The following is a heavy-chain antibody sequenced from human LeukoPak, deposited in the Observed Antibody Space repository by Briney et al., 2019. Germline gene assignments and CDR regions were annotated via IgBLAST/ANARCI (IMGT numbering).Heavy chain of an antibody. Sequence: PSETLSLTCTVSGGSISSSSYYWGWIRQPPGKGLEWIGSIYYSGSTYYNPSLKSRVTISVDTSKDQFSLKLSSVTAADTAVYYCARHVRSSGSYYNRMYRNFDYWGQGTLVTVSS. V-gene: IGHV4-39*01. J-gene: IGHJ4*02. D-gene: IGHD3-10*01. CDR3: ARHVRSSGSYYNRMYRNFDY. CDR2: IYYSGST. CDR1: GGSISSSSYY.